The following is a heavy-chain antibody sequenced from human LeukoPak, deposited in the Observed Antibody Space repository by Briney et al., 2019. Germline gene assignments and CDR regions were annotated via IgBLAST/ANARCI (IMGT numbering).Heavy chain of an antibody. Sequence: PGRSLRLSCAASGFTFDDYAMHWVRLAPGKGLEWVSGITWNSNNIGYADSVKGRFIISRDNAKNSLYLQMNSLRAEDTALYYCTNLPAWGQGTLVTVSS. CDR3: TNLPA. V-gene: IGHV3-9*01. CDR2: ITWNSNNI. CDR1: GFTFDDYA. J-gene: IGHJ5*02.